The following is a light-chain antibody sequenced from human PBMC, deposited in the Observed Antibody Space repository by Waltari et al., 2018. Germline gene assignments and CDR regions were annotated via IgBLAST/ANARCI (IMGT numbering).Light chain of an antibody. V-gene: IGKV4-1*01. CDR1: QSVLYSTNNKND. J-gene: IGKJ5*01. CDR2: WAS. CDR3: QQYYSTPIT. Sequence: DIVMTQSPESLAVSLGERATINGKSSQSVLYSTNNKNDLAWYQQKPGQPPKLLIYWASTRESGVPDRFSGSGSGTDFTLTISSLQAEDVAVYYCQQYYSTPITFGQGTRLEIK.